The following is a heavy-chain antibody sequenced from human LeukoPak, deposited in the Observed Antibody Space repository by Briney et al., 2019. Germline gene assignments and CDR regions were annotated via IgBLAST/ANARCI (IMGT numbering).Heavy chain of an antibody. D-gene: IGHD6-13*01. J-gene: IGHJ3*01. Sequence: PSETLSLTCTVSGGSISSYYWSWVRQPPGKGLEWMGCVYYTGSTNYSPSLKSRVTISVDTSKNQFSLKLRSVTAADTAVYYCARISSSNWYNERGAFDVWGQGTMVIVSS. V-gene: IGHV4-59*01. CDR1: GGSISSYY. CDR3: ARISSSNWYNERGAFDV. CDR2: VYYTGST.